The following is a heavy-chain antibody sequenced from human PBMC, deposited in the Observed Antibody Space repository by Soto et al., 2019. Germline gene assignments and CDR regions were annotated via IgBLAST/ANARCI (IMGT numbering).Heavy chain of an antibody. D-gene: IGHD2-15*01. V-gene: IGHV3-23*01. J-gene: IGHJ6*02. CDR3: AKGTGYCSGGSCYPARDYYYYYGMDV. CDR1: GFTFSSYA. Sequence: EVQLLESGGGLVQPGGSLRLSCAASGFTFSSYAMSWVRQAPGKGLEWVSAISGSGGSTYYADSVKGRFTISRDNSKNTLYLQMNSLRAEDTAVYYCAKGTGYCSGGSCYPARDYYYYYGMDVWGQGTTVTVSS. CDR2: ISGSGGST.